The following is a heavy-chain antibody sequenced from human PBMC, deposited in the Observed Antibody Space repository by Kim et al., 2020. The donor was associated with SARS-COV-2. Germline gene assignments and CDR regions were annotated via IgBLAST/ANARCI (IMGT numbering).Heavy chain of an antibody. CDR2: ISNSGGNT. CDR1: GFTFSTYC. J-gene: IGHJ6*03. Sequence: GGSLRLSCAASGFTFSTYCMSWVRQAPGKGLESVSGISNSGGNTYATDSMEGRFITCRNTSRKTHYQQMNSLGAETTAIYYCAKSETENYLIVMCGWGKG. CDR3: AKSETENYLIVMCG. D-gene: IGHD1-7*01. V-gene: IGHV3-23*01.